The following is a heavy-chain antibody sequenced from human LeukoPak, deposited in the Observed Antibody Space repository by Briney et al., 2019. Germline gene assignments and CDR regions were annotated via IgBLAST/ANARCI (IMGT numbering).Heavy chain of an antibody. Sequence: GRSLRLSCAASGFTFSSYGMHWVRQAPGKGLEWVALIWFDGSNKHYADSVKGRFTISRDNSKNTMYLQMDSLRAEDTAVYYCARVVSYYGSSYRLLDLWGRGTLVTVSS. CDR3: ARVVSYYGSSYRLLDL. CDR1: GFTFSSYG. V-gene: IGHV3-33*01. J-gene: IGHJ2*01. D-gene: IGHD3-10*01. CDR2: IWFDGSNK.